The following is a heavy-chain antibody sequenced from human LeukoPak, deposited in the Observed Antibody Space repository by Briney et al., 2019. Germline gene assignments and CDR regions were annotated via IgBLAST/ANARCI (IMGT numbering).Heavy chain of an antibody. CDR1: GFSFTDYE. CDR2: FGATGTTI. V-gene: IGHV3-48*03. CDR3: TRIYCRRTTRRYFYGMDV. D-gene: IGHD2-2*01. J-gene: IGHJ6*02. Sequence: SGGSLRLSCTASGFSFTDYEMTWVRQAPGKGLEWISYFGATGTTIFYADSVKGRFTVSRDNDKNSVFLQMDSLRVEDTALYYCTRIYCRRTTRRYFYGMDVWGHGTTVTVSS.